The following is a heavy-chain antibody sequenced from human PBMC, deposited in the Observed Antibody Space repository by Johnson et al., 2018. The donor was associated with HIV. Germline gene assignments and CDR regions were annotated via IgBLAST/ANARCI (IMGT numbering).Heavy chain of an antibody. CDR2: MWYDGSNK. J-gene: IGHJ3*02. CDR1: GFTFSHYG. D-gene: IGHD6-13*01. Sequence: QVQLVESGGGVVQPGRSLRLSCAASGFTFSHYGMHWVRQAPGKGLQWVAGMWYDGSNKYYADSVKGRFTISRDNSKNTLYLQMNSLRAEDTAVYYCDCIAAATRAFDIWGQGTMVTVSS. CDR3: DCIAAATRAFDI. V-gene: IGHV3-30*19.